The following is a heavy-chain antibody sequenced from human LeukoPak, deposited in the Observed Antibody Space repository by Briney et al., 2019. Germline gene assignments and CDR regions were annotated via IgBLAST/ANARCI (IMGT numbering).Heavy chain of an antibody. CDR2: ISGSGGST. Sequence: SGGSLRLSCAASGFTFSSYAMSWVRQAPGKGLEWVSAISGSGGSTYYADSVKGRFTISRDNSKNTLYLQMNSLRAEDTAVYYCARTGRVATGPVGDIWGQGTMVTVSS. CDR1: GFTFSSYA. J-gene: IGHJ3*02. V-gene: IGHV3-23*01. CDR3: ARTGRVATGPVGDI. D-gene: IGHD5-12*01.